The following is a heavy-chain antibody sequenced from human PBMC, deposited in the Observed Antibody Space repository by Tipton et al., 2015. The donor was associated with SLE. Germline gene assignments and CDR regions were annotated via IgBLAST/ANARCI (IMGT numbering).Heavy chain of an antibody. J-gene: IGHJ4*02. V-gene: IGHV4-39*07. CDR3: ARAAYCSSTSCYYDY. CDR2: IYYRGST. D-gene: IGHD2-2*01. Sequence: TLSLTCTVSGGSISSSSYYWGWIRQPPGKGLEWIGSIYYRGSTYYNPSLGSRVIISVDTSKNQFSVQLRFVTAADTAVYYCARAAYCSSTSCYYDYWGQGTLVTVSS. CDR1: GGSISSSSYY.